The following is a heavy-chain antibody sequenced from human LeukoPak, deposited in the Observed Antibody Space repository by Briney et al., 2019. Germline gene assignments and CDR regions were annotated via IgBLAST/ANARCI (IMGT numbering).Heavy chain of an antibody. V-gene: IGHV4-4*07. CDR1: GGSISSYY. CDR2: IYTSGST. J-gene: IGHJ6*03. D-gene: IGHD6-13*01. Sequence: SETLSLTCTVSGGSISSYYRSWIRQPAGKGLEWIGRIYTSGSTNYNPSLKSRVTMSVDTSKNQFSLKLSSVTAADTAVYYCARGPSSSNYYYYYMDVWGKGTTVTVSS. CDR3: ARGPSSSNYYYYYMDV.